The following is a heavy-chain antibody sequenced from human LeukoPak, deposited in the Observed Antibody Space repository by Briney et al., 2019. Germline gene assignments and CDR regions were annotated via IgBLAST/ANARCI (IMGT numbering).Heavy chain of an antibody. D-gene: IGHD6-13*01. CDR3: ARARRSGYSSSWSRKGDAFDI. Sequence: PSETLSLTCTVSGGSISSYYWSWIRQPPGKGLEWIGYIYYSGSTNYNPSLKSRVTISVDTSKNQFSLKLSSVTAADTAVYYCARARRSGYSSSWSRKGDAFDIWSQGTMVTVSS. J-gene: IGHJ3*02. V-gene: IGHV4-59*12. CDR1: GGSISSYY. CDR2: IYYSGST.